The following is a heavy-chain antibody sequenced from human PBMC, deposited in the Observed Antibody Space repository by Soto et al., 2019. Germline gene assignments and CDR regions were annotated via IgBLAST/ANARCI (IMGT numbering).Heavy chain of an antibody. Sequence: QLQLEESGPGLVKPSETLSLTCTVSGGSVNNSSYHWGWIRQTPGKGLEWIATLYYRGTTDYNSALRSRDTLSVDTSKDLFSLTLTAVAVADTAVYFCFGVCAATLDSWGHGTPVTVSS. CDR3: FGVCAATLDS. CDR1: GGSVNNSSYH. J-gene: IGHJ5*01. CDR2: LYYRGTT. V-gene: IGHV4-39*01. D-gene: IGHD3-16*01.